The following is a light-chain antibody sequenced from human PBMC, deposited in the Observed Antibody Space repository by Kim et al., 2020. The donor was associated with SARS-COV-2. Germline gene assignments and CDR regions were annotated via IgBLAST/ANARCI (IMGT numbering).Light chain of an antibody. CDR3: MQGKKVPLT. CDR2: LVS. J-gene: IGKJ5*01. Sequence: PASISCRSSQSLLYTDGHKYLDWYVQKPGQSPQLLIYLVSTRASGVPDRFSGSESGTDFTLKISRVEAGDVGIYYCMQGKKVPLTFGQGTRLEIK. CDR1: QSLLYTDGHKY. V-gene: IGKV2-28*01.